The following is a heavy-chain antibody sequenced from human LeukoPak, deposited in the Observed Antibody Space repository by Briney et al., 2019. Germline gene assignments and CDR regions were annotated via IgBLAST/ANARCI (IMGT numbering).Heavy chain of an antibody. CDR2: IYPGESDT. J-gene: IGHJ4*02. V-gene: IGHV5-51*01. CDR3: ERWENYDDVWESYRLAD. D-gene: IGHD3-16*02. Sequence: GESLKISCKGSGYGFSSYWIGLVRQMPGEGLGWVGMIYPGESDTRYSASFQGPVTISADQSLSPPYLQRSSLKASDTAMYYCERWENYDDVWESYRLADWGQGTLVTVSS. CDR1: GYGFSSYW.